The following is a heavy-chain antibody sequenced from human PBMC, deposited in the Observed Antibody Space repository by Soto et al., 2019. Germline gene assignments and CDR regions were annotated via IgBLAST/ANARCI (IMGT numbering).Heavy chain of an antibody. CDR1: GGSISSGDYY. Sequence: SETLSLTCTVSGGSISSGDYYWRWIRQPPGKDLEWIGYIYYSGSTYYNPSLKSRVTISVDTSKNQLSLMLSSVTAADTAVYYCASADGECSGGSYYYLDYWGQVTLVTVCS. J-gene: IGHJ4*02. D-gene: IGHD2-15*01. CDR3: ASADGECSGGSYYYLDY. CDR2: IYYSGST. V-gene: IGHV4-30-4*01.